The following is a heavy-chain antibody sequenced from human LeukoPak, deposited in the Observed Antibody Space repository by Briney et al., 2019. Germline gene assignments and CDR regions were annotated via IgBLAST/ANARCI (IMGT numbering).Heavy chain of an antibody. CDR1: GGSISSYY. V-gene: IGHV4-59*01. Sequence: PSETLSLICTVSGGSISSYYWSWLRQPPGKGLEWIGYIYYSGSTNYNPSLKSRVTISVDTTKNQFSLKLSSVTAADTAVYYCVRGFYGSGSYYKYYFDDWGQGTRVTVSS. J-gene: IGHJ4*02. CDR2: IYYSGST. CDR3: VRGFYGSGSYYKYYFDD. D-gene: IGHD3-10*01.